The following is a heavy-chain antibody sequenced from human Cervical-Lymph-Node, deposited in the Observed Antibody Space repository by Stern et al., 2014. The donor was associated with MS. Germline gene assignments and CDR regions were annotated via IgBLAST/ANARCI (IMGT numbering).Heavy chain of an antibody. CDR3: SRPDTVNTAMVGDY. D-gene: IGHD5-18*01. Sequence: QVQLVESGAEVKKPGASVKVSCKASGYTFTSYYMHWVRQAPGQGLEWMGIINPSDGSTNYAQKFQGRVTMTRDTSTSTVYTKLSGLRSEDTAVYYCSRPDTVNTAMVGDYWGQGTLVTVSS. V-gene: IGHV1-46*03. CDR1: GYTFTSYY. CDR2: INPSDGST. J-gene: IGHJ4*02.